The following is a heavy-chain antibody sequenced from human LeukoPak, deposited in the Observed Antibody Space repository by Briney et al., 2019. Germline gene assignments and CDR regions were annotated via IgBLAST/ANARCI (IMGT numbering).Heavy chain of an antibody. CDR1: GFSLSTSGMR. CDR2: IDLDDDK. Sequence: SGPALVKPTQTLTLTCTFSGFSLSTSGMRVSWIRQPPGKALEWLARIDLDDDKFYSTSLKTRLTISKDTSKNQVVLTMTNMDPVDTATYYCARTLGPRRGAFDIWGQGTMVTVSS. J-gene: IGHJ3*02. V-gene: IGHV2-70*04. CDR3: ARTLGPRRGAFDI.